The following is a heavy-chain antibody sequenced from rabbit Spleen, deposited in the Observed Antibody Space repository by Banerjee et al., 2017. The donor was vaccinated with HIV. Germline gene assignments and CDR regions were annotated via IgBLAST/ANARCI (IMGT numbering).Heavy chain of an antibody. V-gene: IGHV1S40*01. Sequence: QSLEESGGDLVKPGASLTLTCTASGFSFSSSDYMCWVRQAPGKGLEWIPCIDAGISGFTYHASWAKGRFTISKTSSTTVTLQMTSLTAADTATYFCARDLPDIIGWNFGFWGPETLVTVS. CDR1: GFSFSSSDY. J-gene: IGHJ6*01. D-gene: IGHD1-1*01. CDR3: ARDLPDIIGWNFGF. CDR2: IDAGISGFT.